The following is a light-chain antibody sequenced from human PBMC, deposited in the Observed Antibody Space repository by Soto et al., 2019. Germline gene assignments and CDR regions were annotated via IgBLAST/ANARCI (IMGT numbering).Light chain of an antibody. V-gene: IGKV3-11*01. CDR1: QSVSSY. CDR2: DAS. CDR3: QQRSNRPT. J-gene: IGKJ1*01. Sequence: ESVLTQSPAPPFLSPREKTTPSFRASQSVSSYLAWYQQKPGQAPRLLIYDASNRATGIPARFSGSGSGTDFTLTISSLEPEDFAVYYCQQRSNRPTFGQGTKVDIK.